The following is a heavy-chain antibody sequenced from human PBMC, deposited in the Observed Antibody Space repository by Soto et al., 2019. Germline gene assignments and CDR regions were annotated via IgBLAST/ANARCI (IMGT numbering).Heavy chain of an antibody. J-gene: IGHJ4*02. V-gene: IGHV1-24*01. Sequence: GGSVKVSCKVSGYTLTELSMHWVREAPGKGLEWMGGFDPEDGETIYAQKFQGRVTMTEDTSTDTAYMQRSSLRSEDTAVYYCARAWDVVVVAARSYYFDYWGQGTLVTVSS. CDR2: FDPEDGET. D-gene: IGHD2-15*01. CDR3: ARAWDVVVVAARSYYFDY. CDR1: GYTLTELS.